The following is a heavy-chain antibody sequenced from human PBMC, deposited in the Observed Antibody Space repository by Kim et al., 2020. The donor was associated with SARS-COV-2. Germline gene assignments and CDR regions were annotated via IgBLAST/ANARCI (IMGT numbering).Heavy chain of an antibody. CDR1: GDSIRSSSYY. CDR3: ARPFWVGWHTFDP. V-gene: IGHV4-39*01. Sequence: SETLSLTCSVSGDSIRSSSYYWAWFRQPPEKGLEWIGHIFHSGSAYYNPSLKSRVTISIDTSKNQFSLKLTSVTAADTAVYYCARPFWVGWHTFDPWGPG. J-gene: IGHJ5*02. CDR2: IFHSGSA. D-gene: IGHD3-16*01.